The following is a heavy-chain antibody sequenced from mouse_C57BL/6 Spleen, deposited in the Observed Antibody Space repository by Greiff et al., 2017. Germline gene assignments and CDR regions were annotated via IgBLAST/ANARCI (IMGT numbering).Heavy chain of an antibody. CDR2: ICSGGST. CDR3: AKDSSGYFAY. CDR1: GFSLTSYG. V-gene: IGHV2-5*01. Sequence: VKLQQSGPGLVQPSQTLSITCTASGFSLTSYGVHWVRQSPGEGLEWLGVICSGGSTDYNAPFMSRLSITKDNSKSQVFFKMNSLQADDTAIYYCAKDSSGYFAYWGQGTLVTVSA. J-gene: IGHJ3*01. D-gene: IGHD3-2*02.